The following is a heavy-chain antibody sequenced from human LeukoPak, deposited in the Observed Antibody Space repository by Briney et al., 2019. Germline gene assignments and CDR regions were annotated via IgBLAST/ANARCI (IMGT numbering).Heavy chain of an antibody. CDR1: GFTFSSYW. D-gene: IGHD2-15*01. CDR2: IKRDGSEK. Sequence: PGGSLRLSCAASGFTFSSYWMSWVRQAPGKGLEWVANIKRDGSEKYYVDSVKGRFTISRDNAKNSLYLQMNSLRAEDTAVYYCARARGFVVVVAATYYFDYWGQGTLVTASS. V-gene: IGHV3-7*01. J-gene: IGHJ4*02. CDR3: ARARGFVVVVAATYYFDY.